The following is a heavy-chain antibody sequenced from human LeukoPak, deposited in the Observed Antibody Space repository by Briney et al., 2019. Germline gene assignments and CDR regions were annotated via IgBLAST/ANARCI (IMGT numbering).Heavy chain of an antibody. CDR3: ARVSVEMASISFFDY. D-gene: IGHD5-24*01. CDR2: INPDDGST. V-gene: IGHV3-74*01. CDR1: GFTFRKYW. Sequence: GGSLRLSCTASGFTFRKYWLHWVRQAPGKGLVWVSRINPDDGSTSYADSVKGRFTISRDSAKSTLYLQMNSLRAEDTAVYYCARVSVEMASISFFDYWGQGTLVTVSS. J-gene: IGHJ4*02.